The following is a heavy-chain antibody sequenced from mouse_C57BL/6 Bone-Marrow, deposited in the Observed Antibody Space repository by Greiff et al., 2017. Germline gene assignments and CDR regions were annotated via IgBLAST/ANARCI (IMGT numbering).Heavy chain of an antibody. CDR1: GYTFTDYE. CDR2: IDPETGGT. V-gene: IGHV1-15*01. D-gene: IGHD2-3*01. Sequence: VQLQESGAELVRPGASVTLSCKASGYTFTDYEMHWVKQTPVHGLEWIGAIDPETGGTAYNQKFKGKAILTADKSSSTAYMELRSLTSEDSAVYYCTRWLLPYYVGCWGQGTALTVSS. J-gene: IGHJ2*01. CDR3: TRWLLPYYVGC.